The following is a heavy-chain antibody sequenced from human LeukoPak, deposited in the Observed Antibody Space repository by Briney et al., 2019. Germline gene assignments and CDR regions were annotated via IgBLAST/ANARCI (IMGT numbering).Heavy chain of an antibody. CDR3: ARVGDYDILTGPGMDV. J-gene: IGHJ6*02. CDR1: GGSISSYY. Sequence: SETLSLTCTVSGGSISSYYWSWIRQPPGKGLEWIGSIYYSGSTYYNPSLKSRVTISVDTSKNQFSLKLSSVTAADTAVYYCARVGDYDILTGPGMDVWGQGTTVTVSS. V-gene: IGHV4-59*12. D-gene: IGHD3-9*01. CDR2: IYYSGST.